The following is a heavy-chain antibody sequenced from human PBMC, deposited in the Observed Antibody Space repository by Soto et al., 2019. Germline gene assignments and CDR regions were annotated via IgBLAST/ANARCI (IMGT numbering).Heavy chain of an antibody. D-gene: IGHD4-17*01. J-gene: IGHJ4*02. CDR1: GYTFTSYA. CDR2: INAGNGNT. CDR3: ARNDYGDYGVYDY. V-gene: IGHV1-3*01. Sequence: GASVKVSCKASGYTFTSYAMHWVRQAPGQRLEWMGWINAGNGNTRYSQKFQGRVTITRDTSASTAYMELSSLRSEDTAVYYCARNDYGDYGVYDYWGQGTLVTVSS.